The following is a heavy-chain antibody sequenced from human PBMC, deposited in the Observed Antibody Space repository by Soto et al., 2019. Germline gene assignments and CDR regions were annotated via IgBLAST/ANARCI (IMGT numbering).Heavy chain of an antibody. Sequence: EASVKVSCKASGGTFSSYAISWVRQATGQGLEWMGGIIPIFGTANYAQKFQGRVTITADESTSTAYMELSSLRSEDTAVYYCARLKSDTAMVNYYYGMDVWGQGTTVTVSS. CDR2: IIPIFGTA. CDR1: GGTFSSYA. J-gene: IGHJ6*02. CDR3: ARLKSDTAMVNYYYGMDV. D-gene: IGHD5-18*01. V-gene: IGHV1-69*13.